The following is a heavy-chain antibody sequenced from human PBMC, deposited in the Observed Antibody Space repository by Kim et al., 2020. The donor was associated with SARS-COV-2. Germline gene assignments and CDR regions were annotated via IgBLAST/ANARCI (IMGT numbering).Heavy chain of an antibody. J-gene: IGHJ4*02. Sequence: SETLSLTCAVYGGSFSGYYWSWIRQPPGKGLEWIGEINHSGSTNYNPSLKSRFTISVDTSKNQFSLKLCSVTAADTAVYYCARAVKWLLPGYFDYWGQGT. D-gene: IGHD5-12*01. CDR2: INHSGST. CDR3: ARAVKWLLPGYFDY. V-gene: IGHV4-34*01. CDR1: GGSFSGYY.